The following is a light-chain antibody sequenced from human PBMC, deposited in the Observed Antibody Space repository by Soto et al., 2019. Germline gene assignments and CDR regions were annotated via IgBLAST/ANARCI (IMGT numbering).Light chain of an antibody. CDR2: AAS. J-gene: IGKJ1*01. Sequence: DIQMTQSPSSLSASVGDRVTITCRASQSISNYLNWYKQKPGKAPKLLIYAASSLQSGVPSRFSGGGSGTDFTLTISSLQPEDFASYYCQQTYSTPRTFGQGTKVEIK. CDR3: QQTYSTPRT. CDR1: QSISNY. V-gene: IGKV1-39*01.